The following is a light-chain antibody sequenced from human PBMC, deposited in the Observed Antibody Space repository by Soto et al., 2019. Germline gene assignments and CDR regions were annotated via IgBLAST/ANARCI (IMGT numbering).Light chain of an antibody. CDR2: GGS. Sequence: VLTQSPGTLSLSPGERATLSCRAGQSVRSTYLAWYQQKPGQAPRLLIYGGSNRATGIPDRFSGSGSGTDFTLTISRLEPEDSAVYYCQHYDNSPMYTFGQGTKLEIK. J-gene: IGKJ2*01. CDR1: QSVRSTY. V-gene: IGKV3-20*01. CDR3: QHYDNSPMYT.